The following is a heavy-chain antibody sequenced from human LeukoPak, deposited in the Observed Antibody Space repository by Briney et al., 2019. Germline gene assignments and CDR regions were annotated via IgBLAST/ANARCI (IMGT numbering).Heavy chain of an antibody. CDR2: LHNSGNT. V-gene: IGHV4-4*07. D-gene: IGHD6-13*01. CDR3: ARDPLRSSFDP. CDR1: GGSIKTNH. Sequence: SETLSLTCTVSGGSIKTNHWAWIRQPAGKGLEWIGCLHNSGNTNYNPSLKSRVTISVDTSKNQFSLKMTSATAADTAVYFCARDPLRSSFDPWGQGILVTVSS. J-gene: IGHJ5*02.